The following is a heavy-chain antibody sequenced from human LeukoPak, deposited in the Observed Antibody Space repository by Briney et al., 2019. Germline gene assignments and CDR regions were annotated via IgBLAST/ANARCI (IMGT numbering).Heavy chain of an antibody. Sequence: SETLSLTCAVYSGSFSGYYWSWIRQPPGKGLEWIGEINRSGSTNYNPSLKSRVTISVDTSKNQFSLKLSSVTAADTAVYYCARGSTVTPDAFDIWGQGTMVTVSS. CDR2: INRSGST. CDR1: SGSFSGYY. J-gene: IGHJ3*02. V-gene: IGHV4-34*01. D-gene: IGHD4-11*01. CDR3: ARGSTVTPDAFDI.